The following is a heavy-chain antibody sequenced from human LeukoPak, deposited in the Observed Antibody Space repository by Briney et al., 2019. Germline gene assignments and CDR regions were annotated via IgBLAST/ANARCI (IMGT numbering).Heavy chain of an antibody. V-gene: IGHV4-39*01. CDR2: IYKSGST. Sequence: SETLSLTCTVSGGSISTSNDYWGWVRQPPGEGVGWIVSIYKSGSTYYNPALKSRISISVDTSKNQFGLRLSSVTAADTAVYYCARLRYYDNGGYRHYFDYWGQGTLVTVSS. CDR3: ARLRYYDNGGYRHYFDY. CDR1: GGSISTSNDY. J-gene: IGHJ4*02. D-gene: IGHD3-22*01.